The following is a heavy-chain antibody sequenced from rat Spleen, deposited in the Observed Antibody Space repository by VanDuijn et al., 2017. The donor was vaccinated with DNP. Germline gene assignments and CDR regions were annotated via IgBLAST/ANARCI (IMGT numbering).Heavy chain of an antibody. Sequence: EVQLVESGGGLVQPGRSLKLSCAASGFTFSDYYMAWVRQTPKKGLEWVATISTSGSRTYYPDSVKGRFTISRDNTKNILYLQMNSLTSEDTATYYCASVYDGYPPYAMDAWGQGTSVTVSS. CDR1: GFTFSDYY. CDR2: ISTSGSRT. CDR3: ASVYDGYPPYAMDA. J-gene: IGHJ4*01. D-gene: IGHD1-12*03. V-gene: IGHV5-7*01.